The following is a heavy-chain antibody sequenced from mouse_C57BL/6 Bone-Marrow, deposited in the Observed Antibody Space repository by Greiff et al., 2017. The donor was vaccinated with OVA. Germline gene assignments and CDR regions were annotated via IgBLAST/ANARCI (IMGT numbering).Heavy chain of an antibody. Sequence: EVKVVESGEGLVKPGGSLKLSCAASGFTFSSYAMSWVRQTPEKRLEWVAYISSGGDYIYYADTVKGRFTISRDNARNTLYLQMSSLKSEDTAMYYCTRDHYRNPSYAMDYWGKGPSVTVSS. CDR3: TRDHYRNPSYAMDY. V-gene: IGHV5-9-1*02. CDR1: GFTFSSYA. J-gene: IGHJ4*01. D-gene: IGHD2-5*01. CDR2: ISSGGDYI.